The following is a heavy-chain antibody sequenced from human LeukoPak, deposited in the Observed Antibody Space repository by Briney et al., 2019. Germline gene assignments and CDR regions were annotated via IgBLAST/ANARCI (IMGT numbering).Heavy chain of an antibody. V-gene: IGHV3-7*01. J-gene: IGHJ4*02. Sequence: GGSLRLSCAASGFIVSRYWMSRVRQAPGKGLEWVADIKEDGSEKHCVDSVKGRFTISRDNAENSLYLQMNSLRAEDTAIYYCARDLGVCSGGTCYSVYDYWGQGTLVTVSS. CDR3: ARDLGVCSGGTCYSVYDY. CDR2: IKEDGSEK. D-gene: IGHD2-15*01. CDR1: GFIVSRYW.